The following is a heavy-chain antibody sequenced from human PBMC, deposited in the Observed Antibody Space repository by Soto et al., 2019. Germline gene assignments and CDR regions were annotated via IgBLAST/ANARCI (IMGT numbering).Heavy chain of an antibody. CDR3: ARDYGDYEWDY. J-gene: IGHJ4*02. V-gene: IGHV1-46*01. D-gene: IGHD4-17*01. CDR1: GYIFSRYF. CDR2: IGPVDGST. Sequence: QVQLVQSGAAVRKPGASVRVSCKASGYIFSRYFVHWVRQAPGQGLEWMGIIGPVDGSTSYAQKFQGRVTPTRDTSTSTFYMDLSSLKSGDTAVYYCARDYGDYEWDYWGQGTLVIVSS.